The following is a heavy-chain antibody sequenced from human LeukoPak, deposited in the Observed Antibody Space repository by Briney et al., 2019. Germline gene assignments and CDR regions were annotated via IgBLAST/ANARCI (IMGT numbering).Heavy chain of an antibody. CDR3: VRQYCSGGNCYVRKNYFDY. CDR2: ISSNEGRT. CDR1: GFTFSSYA. J-gene: IGHJ4*02. Sequence: PGGSLRLSCEASGFTFSSYAMHWVRQAPGKGLEYVSAISSNEGRTYYADSVKGRFTISRDNSKNTLYLQMSSLRAEDTAVYYCVRQYCSGGNCYVRKNYFDYWGQGTLVTVSS. D-gene: IGHD2-15*01. V-gene: IGHV3-64D*09.